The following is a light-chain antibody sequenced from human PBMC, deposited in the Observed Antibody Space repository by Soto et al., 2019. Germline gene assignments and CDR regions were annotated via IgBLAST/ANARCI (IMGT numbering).Light chain of an antibody. V-gene: IGKV3D-11*02. CDR3: QPRSHPHP. CDR2: DAS. Sequence: ETMVTNSADTLSVALRERATLSCRASQSLRSSLAWYQQKPGQAPRLLIYDASTRATGIPARFSGSGSGTDFTLTISSLEPDDIGVCNWQPRSHPHPFGGRTKVDI. J-gene: IGKJ4*01. CDR1: QSLRSS.